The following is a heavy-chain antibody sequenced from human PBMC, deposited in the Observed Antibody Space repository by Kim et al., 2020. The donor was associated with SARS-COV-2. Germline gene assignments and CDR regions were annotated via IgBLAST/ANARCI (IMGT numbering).Heavy chain of an antibody. V-gene: IGHV1-18*01. D-gene: IGHD2-15*01. CDR1: GYTFTSYG. J-gene: IGHJ4*02. CDR3: ARVGTVRGYCSGGSCYNFDY. CDR2: ISAYNGNT. Sequence: ASVKVSCKASGYTFTSYGISWVRQAPGQGLEWMGWISAYNGNTNYAQKLQGRVTMTTDTSTSTAYMELRSLRSDDTAVYYCARVGTVRGYCSGGSCYNFDYWGQGTLVTVSS.